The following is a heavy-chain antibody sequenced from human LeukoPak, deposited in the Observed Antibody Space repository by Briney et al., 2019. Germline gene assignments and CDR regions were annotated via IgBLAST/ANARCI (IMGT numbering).Heavy chain of an antibody. CDR3: ARVVASPHYYMDV. J-gene: IGHJ6*03. Sequence: PGGSLRLSCAASGFTFSSYSMNWVRQAPGKGLEWVYGINWNGGSTGYADSVKGRFTISRDNAKNSLYLQMNSLRAEDTALYYCARVVASPHYYMDVWGKGTTVTVSS. V-gene: IGHV3-20*04. CDR2: INWNGGST. D-gene: IGHD3-16*02. CDR1: GFTFSSYS.